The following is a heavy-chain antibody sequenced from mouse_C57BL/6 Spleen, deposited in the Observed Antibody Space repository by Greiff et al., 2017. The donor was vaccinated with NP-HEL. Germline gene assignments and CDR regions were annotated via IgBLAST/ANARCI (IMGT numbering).Heavy chain of an antibody. Sequence: EVQLVESGGGLVQPGGSLSLSCAASGFTFTDYYMSWVRQPPGQALEWLGFIRNKANGYTTEYSASVKGRFTISRDNSRSILYLQMNALRAEDSATYYCARYWDRSSYAMDYWGQGTSVTVSS. D-gene: IGHD3-3*01. CDR2: IRNKANGYTT. V-gene: IGHV7-3*01. J-gene: IGHJ4*01. CDR1: GFTFTDYY. CDR3: ARYWDRSSYAMDY.